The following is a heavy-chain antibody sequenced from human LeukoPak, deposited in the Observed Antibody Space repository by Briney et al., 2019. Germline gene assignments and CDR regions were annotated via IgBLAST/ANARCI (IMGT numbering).Heavy chain of an antibody. V-gene: IGHV1-46*01. J-gene: IGHJ5*02. Sequence: ASVKVSCKASGYTFTAYYIHWVRQAPGQGLEWLGLISPRGGSTWYAQRFQGRVTMTRDMSTSTDYMELSSLRSEDTAVYYCARDNSVGDYAWWFDPWGQGTLVTVSS. CDR2: ISPRGGST. D-gene: IGHD1-26*01. CDR3: ARDNSVGDYAWWFDP. CDR1: GYTFTAYY.